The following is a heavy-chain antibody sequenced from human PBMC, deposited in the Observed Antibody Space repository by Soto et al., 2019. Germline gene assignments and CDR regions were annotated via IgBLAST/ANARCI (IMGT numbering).Heavy chain of an antibody. CDR1: GFTFSRYA. CDR3: AGTEELAQSFDY. CDR2: ISSSVSTK. V-gene: IGHV3-48*03. J-gene: IGHJ4*02. Sequence: GGSLRLSCAASGFTFSRYAMNWVRQAPGKGLEWVSCISSSVSTKYYADSVKGRFTISRDNAKNSLYLQMSSLRAEDTAFYYCAGTEELAQSFDYWGQGTLVTVSS.